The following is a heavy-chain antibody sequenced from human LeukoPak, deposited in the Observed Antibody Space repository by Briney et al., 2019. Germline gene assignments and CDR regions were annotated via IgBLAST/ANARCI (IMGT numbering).Heavy chain of an antibody. D-gene: IGHD2-2*01. CDR2: INWSGGST. V-gene: IGHV3-20*04. CDR3: ARAPITSPFYFDY. CDR1: GFAFDEHG. Sequence: GGSLRLSCTASGFAFDEHGMSWVRQVPGKGREGVSGINWSGGSTGYADLLRGRFTISRDNAKNSLYLQMDSLRAEDTALYYCARAPITSPFYFDYWGQGTLVTVSS. J-gene: IGHJ4*02.